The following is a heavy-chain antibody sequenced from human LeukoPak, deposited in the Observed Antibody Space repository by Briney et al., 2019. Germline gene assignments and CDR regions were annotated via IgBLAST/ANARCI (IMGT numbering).Heavy chain of an antibody. CDR1: GGSINSGNYY. CDR2: VYTSGSP. J-gene: IGHJ5*02. Sequence: KLSQTLSLTCTVSGGSINSGNYYWSWLRQPAGKGLEWIGRVYTSGSPNYNPSLKSRVTISLDTSKNQFFLNLNSVTAAATAVYYCARGIGSSSSNWFDPWGQGTLVTVSS. CDR3: ARGIGSSSSNWFDP. D-gene: IGHD6-13*01. V-gene: IGHV4-61*02.